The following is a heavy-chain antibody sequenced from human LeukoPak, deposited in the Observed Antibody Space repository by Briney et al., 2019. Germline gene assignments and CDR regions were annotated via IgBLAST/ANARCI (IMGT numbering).Heavy chain of an antibody. CDR1: GYTFTSYD. J-gene: IGHJ4*02. CDR3: ARGFAPPPRRYFDY. V-gene: IGHV1-8*01. CDR2: MNPNSGNT. Sequence: ASVKVSCKASGYTFTSYDINWVRQATGQGLEWMGWMNPNSGNTGYAQKFQGRVTMTRNTSISTAYMELSSLRSEDTAVYYCARGFAPPPRRYFDYWGQGTLVTVSS.